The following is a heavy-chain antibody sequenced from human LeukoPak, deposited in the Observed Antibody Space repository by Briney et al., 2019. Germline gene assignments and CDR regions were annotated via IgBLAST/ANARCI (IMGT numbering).Heavy chain of an antibody. Sequence: GGSLRLSCAASGFTFSNYDINWVRQAPGKGLEWVSYISSSSSTIYYADSVKGRFTISRDNAKNSLYLQMNSLRAEDTAVYYCARSPDGYSYGYLYWGQGTLVTVSS. CDR3: ARSPDGYSYGYLY. D-gene: IGHD5-18*01. CDR2: ISSSSSTI. V-gene: IGHV3-48*04. J-gene: IGHJ4*02. CDR1: GFTFSNYD.